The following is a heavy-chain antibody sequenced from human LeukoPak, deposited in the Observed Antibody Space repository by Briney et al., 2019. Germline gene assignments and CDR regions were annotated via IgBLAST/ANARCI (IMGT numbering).Heavy chain of an antibody. Sequence: PVNVSCKASGYTFTRYGISWVRQAPGQGLEWMGWISAYNGDTNYPQKLQGRLTMTIDTSTSTAYMELRSLRSDDTAVYYCARRSSLWFGESYYDYYGMDVWGQGTTVTVSS. CDR1: GYTFTRYG. D-gene: IGHD3-10*01. CDR2: ISAYNGDT. CDR3: ARRSSLWFGESYYDYYGMDV. V-gene: IGHV1-18*01. J-gene: IGHJ6*02.